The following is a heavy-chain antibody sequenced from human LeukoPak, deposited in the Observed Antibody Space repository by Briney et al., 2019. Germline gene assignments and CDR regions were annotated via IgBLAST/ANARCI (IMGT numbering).Heavy chain of an antibody. D-gene: IGHD6-6*01. V-gene: IGHV3-23*01. J-gene: IGHJ6*03. Sequence: GGSLRLSCAASGFTFSSYAMSWVDPAPGKGLEWVSALSGSGGSTYYADAVKGRFTSSRDNSKNTLYLQMNSLRADDTAVYYCANLAARPSSYYYMDVWGKGTTVTVSS. CDR3: ANLAARPSSYYYMDV. CDR2: LSGSGGST. CDR1: GFTFSSYA.